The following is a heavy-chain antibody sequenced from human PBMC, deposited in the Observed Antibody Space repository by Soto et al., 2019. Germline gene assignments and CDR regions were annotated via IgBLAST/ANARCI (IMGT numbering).Heavy chain of an antibody. CDR2: IYYSGST. Sequence: PSETLSLTCTVSGGSISSYYWSWIRRPPGKGLEWIGNIYYSGSTNYNPSLKSRVTISVDTSKNQFSLKLSSVTAADTAVYYCARHRVTNYYDSSGYHNWFDPWGQGTLVTVSS. D-gene: IGHD3-22*01. V-gene: IGHV4-59*08. CDR3: ARHRVTNYYDSSGYHNWFDP. J-gene: IGHJ5*02. CDR1: GGSISSYY.